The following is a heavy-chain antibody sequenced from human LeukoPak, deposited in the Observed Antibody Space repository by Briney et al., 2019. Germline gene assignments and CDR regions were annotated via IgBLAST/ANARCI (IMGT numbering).Heavy chain of an antibody. D-gene: IGHD2-8*01. CDR3: ARDEWNGYYYMDV. J-gene: IGHJ6*03. CDR2: IYSSGSI. CDR1: GGSISSCY. V-gene: IGHV4-4*07. Sequence: SETLSLTCTVSGGSISSCYWSWIRQPAGKGLEWIGRIYSSGSISYNPSLKSRLSMSLDTSKNQFSLKLTSVTAADTAVYYCARDEWNGYYYMDVWGKGTTVTVSS.